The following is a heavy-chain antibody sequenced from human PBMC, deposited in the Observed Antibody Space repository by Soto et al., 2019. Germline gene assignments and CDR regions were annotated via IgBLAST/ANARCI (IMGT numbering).Heavy chain of an antibody. V-gene: IGHV4-4*07. CDR1: GAYIRSFS. CDR3: ARECYVCGSCFFLNV. Sequence: PSETLSLTCTVSGAYIRSFSWALVRQSAGQGLECIWRIYMRGSAYYNPSLESRLTMSLDMSRNQFSLRLTSVTAADTGIYFCARECYVCGSCFFLNVWGQGTVVTFSS. D-gene: IGHD3-16*01. CDR2: IYMRGSA. J-gene: IGHJ4*02.